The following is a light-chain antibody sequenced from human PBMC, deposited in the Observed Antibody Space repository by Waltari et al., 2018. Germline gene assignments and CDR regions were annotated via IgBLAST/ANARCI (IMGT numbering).Light chain of an antibody. J-gene: IGLJ2*01. Sequence: QSVLTQPPSVSAAPGQKVTLFCFGSSSHIRQNSVYWFQHVPGTAPKLLIYENNKRPSGIPDRFSGSKSGTSGTLGITGLQTGDEADYYCGTWDDGLSAWIFGGGTKVTVL. CDR3: GTWDDGLSAWI. CDR2: ENN. V-gene: IGLV1-51*02. CDR1: SSHIRQNS.